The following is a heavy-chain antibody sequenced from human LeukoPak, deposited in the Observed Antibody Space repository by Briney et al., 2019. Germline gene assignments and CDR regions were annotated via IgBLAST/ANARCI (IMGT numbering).Heavy chain of an antibody. D-gene: IGHD3-3*01. CDR2: IYYSGST. CDR3: ARDNDFWSGYYSRGWFDP. CDR1: GGSISSYY. V-gene: IGHV4-59*12. J-gene: IGHJ5*02. Sequence: SETLSLTCTVSGGSISSYYWSWIRQPPGKGLEWIGYIYYSGSTNYNPSLKSRVTMSVDTSKNQFSLKLSSVTAADTAVYYCARDNDFWSGYYSRGWFDPWGQGTLVTVSS.